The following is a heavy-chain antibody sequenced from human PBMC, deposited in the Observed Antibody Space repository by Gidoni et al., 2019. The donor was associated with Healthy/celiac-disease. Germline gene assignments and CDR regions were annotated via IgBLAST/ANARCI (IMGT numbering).Heavy chain of an antibody. CDR2: ISSSSSYI. CDR1: GFPFSSYS. CDR3: ASNVLMVYAMYAFDI. J-gene: IGHJ3*02. V-gene: IGHV3-21*01. D-gene: IGHD2-8*01. Sequence: EVQLVESGGGLVKPGGSLRLSGAASGFPFSSYSMNWVRQAPGKGLEWVSSISSSSSYIYYADSVKGRFTISRDNAKNSLYLQMNSLRAEDTAVYYCASNVLMVYAMYAFDIWGQGTMVTVSS.